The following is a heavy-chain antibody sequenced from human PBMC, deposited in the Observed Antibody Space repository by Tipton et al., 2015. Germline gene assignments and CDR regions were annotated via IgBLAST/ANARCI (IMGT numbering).Heavy chain of an antibody. CDR2: IQYSGST. J-gene: IGHJ5*02. CDR3: ARFMGYSYGPDNWFDP. D-gene: IGHD5-18*01. V-gene: IGHV4-59*01. CDR1: SDSISKYY. Sequence: TLSLTCSVSSDSISKYYWSWIRQPPGKELEWIGYIQYSGSTNYNPSLKSRVTISVDTSKTQFSLKMSSVTASDTAVYYCARFMGYSYGPDNWFDPWGHGPLVTVSS.